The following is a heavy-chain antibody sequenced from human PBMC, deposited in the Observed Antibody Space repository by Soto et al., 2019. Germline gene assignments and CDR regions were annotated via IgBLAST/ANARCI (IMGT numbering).Heavy chain of an antibody. V-gene: IGHV1-8*01. CDR2: MNPNSGNT. CDR1: GYTFTSYD. Sequence: GASVKVSCKASGYTFTSYDINWVRQATGQGLEWMGWMNPNSGNTGYAQKFQGRVTMTRNTSISTAYMELGSLRSEDTAVYYCARGPITLRLRYFDWLSPRFDPWGQGTLVTVSS. J-gene: IGHJ5*02. D-gene: IGHD3-9*01. CDR3: ARGPITLRLRYFDWLSPRFDP.